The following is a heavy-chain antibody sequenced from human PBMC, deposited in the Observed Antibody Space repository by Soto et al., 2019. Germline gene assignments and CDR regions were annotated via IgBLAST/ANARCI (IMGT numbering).Heavy chain of an antibody. CDR3: ARAFVAVTGFHWFDP. V-gene: IGHV4-30-2*01. CDR1: GDSISSGVYS. Sequence: SETLSLTCAVSGDSISSGVYSWNWIRQPPGKGLEWIGYIYHHESTYYNPSLKSRVTISVDRSKNQFSLKLSSVTAADTAVYYCARAFVAVTGFHWFDPWGQGTLVT. CDR2: IYHHEST. J-gene: IGHJ5*02. D-gene: IGHD4-4*01.